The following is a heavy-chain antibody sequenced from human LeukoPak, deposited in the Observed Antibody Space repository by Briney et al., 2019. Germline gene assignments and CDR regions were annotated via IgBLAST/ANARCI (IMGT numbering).Heavy chain of an antibody. V-gene: IGHV7-4-1*02. CDR2: INTSTGNP. CDR3: ARVQYSSSPRLDY. D-gene: IGHD6-6*01. Sequence: GASVKVSCKTSGYTFSSYAMNWVRQAPGQGLEWMGWINTSTGNPTYGQGFTGRFVFSLDTSVNTAYLQISSLKAEDTAVYYCARVQYSSSPRLDYWGQGTLVTVSS. CDR1: GYTFSSYA. J-gene: IGHJ4*02.